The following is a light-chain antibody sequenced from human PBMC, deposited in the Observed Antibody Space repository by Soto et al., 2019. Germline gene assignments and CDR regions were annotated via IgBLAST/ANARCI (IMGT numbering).Light chain of an antibody. CDR1: SSDVGGYNY. Sequence: QSVLTQPPSASGSPGQSVTISCTGTSSDVGGYNYVSWYQHHPGKAPKLMIYDVSERPSGVPDRFSGSKSGNTASLTVSGLQAEDEADYYCSSYAGSNNYVVFGGGTKVTVL. V-gene: IGLV2-8*01. CDR3: SSYAGSNNYVV. J-gene: IGLJ2*01. CDR2: DVS.